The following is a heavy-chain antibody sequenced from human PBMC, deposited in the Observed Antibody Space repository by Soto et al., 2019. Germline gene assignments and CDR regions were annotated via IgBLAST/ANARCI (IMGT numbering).Heavy chain of an antibody. D-gene: IGHD2-2*01. J-gene: IGHJ6*03. CDR2: ISGSGGST. Sequence: GGSLRLSCAASGFTFSSYAMSWVRQAPGKGLEWVSAISGSGGSTYYADSVKGRFTISRDNSKNTLYLQMNSLRAEDTAVYYCAKGGWCSSTSCYYYMDVWGKGTTVTVSS. CDR3: AKGGWCSSTSCYYYMDV. CDR1: GFTFSSYA. V-gene: IGHV3-23*01.